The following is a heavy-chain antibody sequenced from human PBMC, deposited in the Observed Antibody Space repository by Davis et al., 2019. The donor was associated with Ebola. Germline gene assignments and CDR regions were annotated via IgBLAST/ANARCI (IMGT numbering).Heavy chain of an antibody. CDR3: AKEGGGVSSLYYYGMDV. V-gene: IGHV3-11*06. Sequence: GESLKISCAASGFTFSDYYMSWIRQAPGKGLEWVSYISSSSSYTNYADSVKGRFTISRDNAKNSLYLQMNSLRAEDTAVYYCAKEGGGVSSLYYYGMDVWGQGTTVTVSS. CDR2: ISSSSSYT. J-gene: IGHJ6*02. D-gene: IGHD5/OR15-5a*01. CDR1: GFTFSDYY.